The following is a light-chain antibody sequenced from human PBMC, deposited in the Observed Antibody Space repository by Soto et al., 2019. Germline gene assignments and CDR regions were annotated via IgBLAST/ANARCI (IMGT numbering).Light chain of an antibody. CDR1: DVGSYGV. CDR3: SLDAGPNTYV. CDR2: DGT. J-gene: IGLJ1*01. V-gene: IGLV2-23*01. Sequence: QSALTQPASVSGSPGQSITISCSDVGSYGVVSWYQQHPGKVPKLMIYDGTQRPSAVSDRLSGSKSANTASLTISGLQAEDEADYYCSLDAGPNTYVFGTGTKVTVL.